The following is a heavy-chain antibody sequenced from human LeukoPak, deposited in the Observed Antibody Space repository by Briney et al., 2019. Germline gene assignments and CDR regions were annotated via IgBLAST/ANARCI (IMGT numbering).Heavy chain of an antibody. J-gene: IGHJ4*02. CDR3: ICPLVPSY. CDR2: IYYSGST. V-gene: IGHV4-38-2*01. CDR1: GYSISSGYY. Sequence: PSETLSLTCAVSGYSISSGYYWGWIRQPPGKGLEWIGSIYYSGSTYYNPSLKSRVTISVDTSKNQFSLKLSSVTAADTAVYYCICPLVPSYWGQGTLVTVSS. D-gene: IGHD6-6*01.